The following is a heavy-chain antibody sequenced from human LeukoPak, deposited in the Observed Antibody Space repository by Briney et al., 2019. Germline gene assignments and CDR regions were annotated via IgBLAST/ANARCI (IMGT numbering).Heavy chain of an antibody. V-gene: IGHV3-21*01. J-gene: IGHJ6*02. CDR2: ISSSSSYI. CDR1: GFTFSSYS. Sequence: GGSLRLSCAASGFTFSSYSMNWVRQAPGKGLEWVSSISSSSSYIYYADSVKGRFTISRGNAKNSLYLQMNSLRAEDTAVYYCAREGGYCSGGSSYLFAYYYYYGMDVWGQGTTVTVSS. D-gene: IGHD2-15*01. CDR3: AREGGYCSGGSSYLFAYYYYYGMDV.